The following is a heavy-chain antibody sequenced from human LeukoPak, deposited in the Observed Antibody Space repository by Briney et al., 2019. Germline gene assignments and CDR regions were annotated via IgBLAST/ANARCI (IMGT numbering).Heavy chain of an antibody. Sequence: ASVKVSCKASGYTFTGYYMHWVRQAPGQGLEWMGWINPNSGGTNYAQKFQGRVTMTRDTSISTAYMELSRLRSDDTAVYYCARGPHPSEYSSSWPKDYWGQGTLVTVSS. CDR3: ARGPHPSEYSSSWPKDY. D-gene: IGHD6-13*01. CDR1: GYTFTGYY. V-gene: IGHV1-2*02. J-gene: IGHJ4*02. CDR2: INPNSGGT.